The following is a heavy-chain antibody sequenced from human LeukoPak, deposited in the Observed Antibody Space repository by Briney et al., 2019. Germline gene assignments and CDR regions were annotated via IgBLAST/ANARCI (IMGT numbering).Heavy chain of an antibody. J-gene: IGHJ3*02. CDR2: INPSGGST. V-gene: IGHV1-46*01. CDR3: ASSLGATYGSGAFDI. CDR1: GGTFSSYA. D-gene: IGHD1-26*01. Sequence: SVKVSCKASGGTFSSYAISWVRQAPGQGLEWMGIINPSGGSTSYSQKFQGRVTMTRDTSTSTVYMELSSLRSEDTAVYYCASSLGATYGSGAFDIWGQGTMVTVSS.